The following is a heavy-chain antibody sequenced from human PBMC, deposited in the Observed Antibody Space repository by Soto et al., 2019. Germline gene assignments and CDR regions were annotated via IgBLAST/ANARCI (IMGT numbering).Heavy chain of an antibody. Sequence: QVQLVQSGAEVKKPGASVKVSCRASAYTFTRYDINWVRQATGQGLEWMGWMNLNSGYTGHAQKFQGRVTMTRDSSTSTAYMELSSLRSEDTAVYYCARVNGDIDYWGQGTLVTVSS. CDR3: ARVNGDIDY. CDR2: MNLNSGYT. CDR1: AYTFTRYD. J-gene: IGHJ4*02. D-gene: IGHD4-17*01. V-gene: IGHV1-8*01.